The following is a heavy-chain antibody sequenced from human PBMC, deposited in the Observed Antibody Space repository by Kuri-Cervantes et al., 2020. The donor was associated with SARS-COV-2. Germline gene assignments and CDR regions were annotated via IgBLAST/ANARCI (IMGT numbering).Heavy chain of an antibody. D-gene: IGHD1-20*01. J-gene: IGHJ4*02. CDR1: GYSISSGYY. CDR3: ARHTITGPFDH. V-gene: IGHV4-38-2*01. Sequence: GSLRLSCAVSGYSISSGYYWGWIRQPPGKGLEWIGSIYHSGSTYYNPSLKSRVTISVDTSKNQFSLKLSSVTAADTAVYYCARHTITGPFDHWGQGTLVTVSS. CDR2: IYHSGST.